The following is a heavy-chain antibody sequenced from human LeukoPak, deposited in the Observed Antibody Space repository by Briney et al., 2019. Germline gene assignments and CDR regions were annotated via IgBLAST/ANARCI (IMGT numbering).Heavy chain of an antibody. CDR2: TNPSGGST. CDR3: ARAPAVTTFDY. V-gene: IGHV1-46*03. Sequence: ASVKVSCKASGYTFTSYYMHWVRQAPGQGLEWMGITNPSGGSTSYAQKFQGRVTMTRDTSTSTVYMELSSLRSEDTAVYYCARAPAVTTFDYWGQGTLVTVSS. J-gene: IGHJ4*02. CDR1: GYTFTSYY. D-gene: IGHD4-17*01.